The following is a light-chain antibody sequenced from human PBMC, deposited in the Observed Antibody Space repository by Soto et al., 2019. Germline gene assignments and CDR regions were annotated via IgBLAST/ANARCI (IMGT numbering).Light chain of an antibody. CDR3: SSYAGSTFG. V-gene: IGLV2-8*01. Sequence: QSALTQPPSASGSPGQSVTISCTGTSSDVGGHNTVSWYQQHPGKAPKLIIYEASKRPSGVPDRFSGSRSGNTASLTVSGLQAEDEADYYCSSYAGSTFGFGTVTKLTVL. CDR1: SSDVGGHNT. J-gene: IGLJ1*01. CDR2: EAS.